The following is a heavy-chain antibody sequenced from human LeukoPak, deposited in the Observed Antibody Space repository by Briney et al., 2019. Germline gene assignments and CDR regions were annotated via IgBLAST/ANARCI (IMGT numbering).Heavy chain of an antibody. CDR3: AQQVGYCSSGSCYFTY. CDR1: GFTFSSYA. Sequence: GGPLRLSCAASGFTFSSYAMSWVRQAPGKGLEWVSAISGSGGSTYYADSVKGRFTISRDNSKNTLYLQMNSLRAEDTAVYYCAQQVGYCSSGSCYFTYWGQGTLVTVSS. CDR2: ISGSGGST. V-gene: IGHV3-23*01. J-gene: IGHJ1*01. D-gene: IGHD2-15*01.